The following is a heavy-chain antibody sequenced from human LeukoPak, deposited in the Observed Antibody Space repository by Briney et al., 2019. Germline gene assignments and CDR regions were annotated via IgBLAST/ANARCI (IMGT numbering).Heavy chain of an antibody. CDR3: ARPYGSGSSHYYYYYGMDV. V-gene: IGHV1-8*01. CDR2: MNPNSGNT. D-gene: IGHD3-10*01. CDR1: GYTFTSYD. J-gene: IGHJ6*02. Sequence: ASVKVSCKASGYTFTSYDINWVRQATGQGLEWMGWMNPNSGNTGYAQKFQGRVTMTRNTSISTAYMELSSLRAEDTAVYYCARPYGSGSSHYYYYYGMDVWGQGTTVTVSS.